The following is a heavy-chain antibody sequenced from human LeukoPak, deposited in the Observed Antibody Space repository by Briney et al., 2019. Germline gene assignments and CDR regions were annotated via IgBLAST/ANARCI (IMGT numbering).Heavy chain of an antibody. CDR1: GFTFSSHD. CDR3: AREGIADY. V-gene: IGHV3-48*03. D-gene: IGHD3-10*01. J-gene: IGHJ4*02. CDR2: ISNSGSTI. Sequence: PGGSLRLSCAAPGFTFSSHDMNWVRQAPGKGLEWVSYISNSGSTISYADSVKGRFTISRDNAKNSLYLQMNSLRAEDTAVYYCAREGIADYWGQGTLVTVSS.